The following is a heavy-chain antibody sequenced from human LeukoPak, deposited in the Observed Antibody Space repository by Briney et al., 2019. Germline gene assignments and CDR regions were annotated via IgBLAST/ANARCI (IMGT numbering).Heavy chain of an antibody. V-gene: IGHV3-23*01. CDR3: AKYAYCSSTSCRDWFDP. CDR1: GFTFSSYA. Sequence: GGSLRLSCAASGFTFSSYAMSWVHQAPGKGLEWVSAISGSGGSAYYADSVKGRFTISRDNSKNTLYLQMNSLRAEDTAVYYCAKYAYCSSTSCRDWFDPWGQGTLVTVSS. CDR2: ISGSGGSA. D-gene: IGHD2-2*01. J-gene: IGHJ5*02.